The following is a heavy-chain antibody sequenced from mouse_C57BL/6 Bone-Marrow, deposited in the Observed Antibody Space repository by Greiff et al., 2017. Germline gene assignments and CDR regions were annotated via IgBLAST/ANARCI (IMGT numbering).Heavy chain of an antibody. CDR1: GFTFSSYA. CDR3: ARDLTTVAAY. V-gene: IGHV5-4*01. D-gene: IGHD1-1*01. CDR2: ISDGGSYT. J-gene: IGHJ3*01. Sequence: EVKVVESGGGLVKPGGSLKLSCAASGFTFSSYAMSWVRQTPEKRLEWVATISDGGSYTYYPDNVKGRFTISRDNAKNNRYLQMSHLKSEDTAMYYCARDLTTVAAYWGQGTLVTVSA.